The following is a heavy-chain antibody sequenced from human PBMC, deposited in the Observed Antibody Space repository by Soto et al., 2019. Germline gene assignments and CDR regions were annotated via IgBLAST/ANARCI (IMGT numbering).Heavy chain of an antibody. CDR3: ASIFGVVTHDAFDI. J-gene: IGHJ3*02. CDR1: GFTFSSYS. D-gene: IGHD3-3*01. Sequence: PGGSLRLSCAASGFTFSSYSMNWVRQVPGKGLEWVSYISSSSSTIYYADSVKGRFTISRDNAKNSLYLQMNSLRAEDTAVYYCASIFGVVTHDAFDIWGKGTMVTVSS. CDR2: ISSSSSTI. V-gene: IGHV3-48*01.